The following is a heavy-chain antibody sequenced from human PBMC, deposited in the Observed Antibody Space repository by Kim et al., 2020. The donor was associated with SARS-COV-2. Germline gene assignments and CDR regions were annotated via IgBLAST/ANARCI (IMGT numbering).Heavy chain of an antibody. CDR1: QFTFINYP. D-gene: IGHD2-21*02. CDR3: VRDPYYGGNSGRRFDF. V-gene: IGHV3-30-3*01. Sequence: GGSLRLSCAASQFTFINYPMHWVRQAPGEGLEWVALISYDGTDKYYADSVRGRFTISRDSSKNSLYLQMNSLRTEDTAVYYCVRDPYYGGNSGRRFDFWGQGTLVTVSS. CDR2: ISYDGTDK. J-gene: IGHJ4*02.